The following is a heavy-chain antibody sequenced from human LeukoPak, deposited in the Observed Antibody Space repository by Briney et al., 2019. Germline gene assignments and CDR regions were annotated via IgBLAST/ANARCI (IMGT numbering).Heavy chain of an antibody. J-gene: IGHJ4*02. CDR2: INHSGST. D-gene: IGHD1-26*01. V-gene: IGHV4-34*01. Sequence: PSETLSLTCAVYGGSFSGYYWSWLRQPPGKGLEWIGEINHSGSTNYNPSLKSRVTISVDTSKNQFSLKLSSVTAADTAVYYCARANVVGATDYFDYWGQGTLVTVSS. CDR1: GGSFSGYY. CDR3: ARANVVGATDYFDY.